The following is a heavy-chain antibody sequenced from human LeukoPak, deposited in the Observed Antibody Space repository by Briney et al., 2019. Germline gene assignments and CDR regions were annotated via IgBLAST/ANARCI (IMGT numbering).Heavy chain of an antibody. CDR1: GFTFRIFA. J-gene: IGHJ4*02. CDR2: ISGSGGST. D-gene: IGHD3-16*01. Sequence: GGSLRLSCAASGFTFRIFAMSWVCEAPGEGLEWVSAISGSGGSTYYADSVKGRFTISRDNSKNTLYLQMNSLRAEDTAVYYCAKGGGSWGYFDYWGQGTLVTVSS. V-gene: IGHV3-23*01. CDR3: AKGGGSWGYFDY.